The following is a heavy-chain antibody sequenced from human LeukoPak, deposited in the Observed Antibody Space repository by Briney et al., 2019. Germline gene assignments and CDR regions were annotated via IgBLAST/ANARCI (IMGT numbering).Heavy chain of an antibody. CDR1: GYTFTSYY. V-gene: IGHV1-69*04. CDR3: ARDGREWFGEYYFDY. Sequence: ASVKVSCKASGYTFTSYYMHWVRQAPGQGLEWMGRIIPILGIANYAQKFQGRVTITADKSTSTAYMELSSLRSEDTAVYYCARDGREWFGEYYFDYWGQGTLVTVSS. J-gene: IGHJ4*02. CDR2: IIPILGIA. D-gene: IGHD3-10*01.